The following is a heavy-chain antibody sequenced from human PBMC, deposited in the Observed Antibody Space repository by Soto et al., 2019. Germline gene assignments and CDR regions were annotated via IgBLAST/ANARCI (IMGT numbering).Heavy chain of an antibody. CDR2: TXXRXXWXX. CDR3: AKGDNLGPKTGYAFDP. Sequence: QTLSLTCAISGDSVSSNTASWNWIRQSPSRGIEWLGRTXXRXXWXXXXXVXXXSRIIINPDTSNNQFSLQLNSVTPEDTAVYFCAKGDNLGPKTGYAFDPWGQGIMVTVS. J-gene: IGHJ5*02. V-gene: IGHV6-1*01. CDR1: GDSVSSNTAS. D-gene: IGHD5-12*01.